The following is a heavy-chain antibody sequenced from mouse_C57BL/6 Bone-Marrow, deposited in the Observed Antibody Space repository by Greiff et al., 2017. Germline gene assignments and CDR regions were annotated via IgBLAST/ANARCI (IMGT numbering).Heavy chain of an antibody. CDR2: IYPGNGDT. V-gene: IGHV1-12*01. Sequence: QVQLKESGAELVRPGASVKMSCKASGYTFTSSNMHWVKQTPRQGLEWIGAIYPGNGDTSYNQKFKGKATLTVDKSSSTAYMQLSSLTSEDSAVYFCARGYYGINFDYWGQGTTLTVAS. D-gene: IGHD2-1*01. CDR3: ARGYYGINFDY. CDR1: GYTFTSSN. J-gene: IGHJ2*01.